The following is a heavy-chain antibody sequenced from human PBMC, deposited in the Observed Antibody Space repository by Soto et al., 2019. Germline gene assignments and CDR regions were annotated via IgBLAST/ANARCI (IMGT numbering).Heavy chain of an antibody. D-gene: IGHD6-13*01. CDR3: AKEGSSRGGAFDI. CDR2: ISGSGGST. Sequence: EVQLLESGGGLVQPGGSLRLSCAASGFTFSSYAMSWVRQAPGKGLEWVSAISGSGGSTYYADSVKGRFTISRDNSKNTRYLRMNSLRGEDTSVYYCAKEGSSRGGAFDIWGQGTMVTVSS. J-gene: IGHJ3*02. CDR1: GFTFSSYA. V-gene: IGHV3-23*01.